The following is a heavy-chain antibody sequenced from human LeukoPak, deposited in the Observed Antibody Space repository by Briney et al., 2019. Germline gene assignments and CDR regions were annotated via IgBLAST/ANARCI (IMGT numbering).Heavy chain of an antibody. V-gene: IGHV3-30*03. J-gene: IGHJ6*02. CDR1: GFTFSSYG. CDR3: ATEEGGDRTTTYYYYGMDV. Sequence: GRSLRLSCAASGFTFSSYGMHWVRQAPGKGLEWVAVISYDGSNKYYADSVKGRFTISRDNSKNTLYLQMNSLGAEDTAVYYCATEEGGDRTTTYYYYGMDVWGQGTTVTVSS. D-gene: IGHD2/OR15-2a*01. CDR2: ISYDGSNK.